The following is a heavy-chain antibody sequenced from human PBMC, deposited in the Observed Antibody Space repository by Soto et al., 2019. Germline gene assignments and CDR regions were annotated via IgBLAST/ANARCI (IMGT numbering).Heavy chain of an antibody. V-gene: IGHV3-48*01. CDR2: IISTGSTI. D-gene: IGHD4-17*01. J-gene: IGHJ5*02. CDR1: GFTFSSYS. CDR3: ARATAYNWFDP. Sequence: GGSLRLSCAASGFTFSSYSMNWVRQAPGKGLEWVSYIISTGSTIYYADSVKGRFTISRDNAKNSLYLQMNSLRAEDTAVYYCARATAYNWFDPWGQGTLVTVSS.